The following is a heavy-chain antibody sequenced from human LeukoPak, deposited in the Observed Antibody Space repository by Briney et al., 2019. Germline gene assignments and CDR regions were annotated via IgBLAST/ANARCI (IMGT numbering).Heavy chain of an antibody. J-gene: IGHJ5*01. CDR3: AKEMGFCSGGSCYRWFDS. D-gene: IGHD2-15*01. CDR1: GFPFVTYT. Sequence: PGGPWRPPWPASGFPFVTYTMSGVRRAQGKGREWLQYTSTSSITKYYADSVKGRFTISRDDAKNSLSLQMNSLRADDTAVYYCAKEMGFCSGGSCYRWFDSWGQGTLVTVSS. CDR2: TSTSSITK. V-gene: IGHV3-48*01.